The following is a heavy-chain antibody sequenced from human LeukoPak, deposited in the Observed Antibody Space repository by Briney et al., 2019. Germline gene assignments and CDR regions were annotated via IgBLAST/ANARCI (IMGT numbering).Heavy chain of an antibody. CDR2: IYYSGST. CDR1: GGSISSYS. Sequence: SETLSLTCTVSGGSISSYSWSWIRRPPGKGLEWVGYIYYSGSTNYNPSLKSRVSISVDTSKNQFSLKLSSVTAADTAVYYCASGSTGYSSSSRYYYYYMDVWGKGTTVTVSS. V-gene: IGHV4-59*01. CDR3: ASGSTGYSSSSRYYYYYMDV. J-gene: IGHJ6*03. D-gene: IGHD6-6*01.